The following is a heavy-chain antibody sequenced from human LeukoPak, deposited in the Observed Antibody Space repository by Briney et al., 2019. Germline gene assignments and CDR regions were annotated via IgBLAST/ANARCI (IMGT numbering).Heavy chain of an antibody. D-gene: IGHD4-23*01. Sequence: ASVKVSCKTSGYTFTGYYMHWVRQAPGRGLEWMGWINPYSGGTDYAQEFLGRVTMTRDTSISTVYMELSRLRSDDTAVCYCARDLSGGDYGGNSGAFDVWGQGTMVTVSS. V-gene: IGHV1-2*02. CDR2: INPYSGGT. CDR1: GYTFTGYY. CDR3: ARDLSGGDYGGNSGAFDV. J-gene: IGHJ3*01.